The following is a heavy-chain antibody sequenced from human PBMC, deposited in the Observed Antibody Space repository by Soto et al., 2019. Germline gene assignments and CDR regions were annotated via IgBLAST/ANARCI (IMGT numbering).Heavy chain of an antibody. CDR3: ARARYSRHEYYYFYMDV. J-gene: IGHJ6*03. CDR2: SRNKANSYTT. CDR1: GFTFSDHH. Sequence: GGSLRLSCAVSGFTFSDHHMDWVRQAPGKGLEWVGRSRNKANSYTTEYAASVKGRFTLSRDDSKNSLYLQLNSLRTEDTAVYYCARARYSRHEYYYFYMDVWGKGTTVTVSS. V-gene: IGHV3-72*01. D-gene: IGHD6-13*01.